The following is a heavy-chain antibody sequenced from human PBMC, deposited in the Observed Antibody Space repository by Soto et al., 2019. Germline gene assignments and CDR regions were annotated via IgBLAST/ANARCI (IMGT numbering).Heavy chain of an antibody. Sequence: PGGSLRLSCAAPGFTFSNAWMNWVRQAPGKGLEWVGRIKSKTDGGTTDYAAPVKGRFTISRDDSKNTLYLQMNSLKTEDTAVYYCTTLMITFGGALARDYWGQGTLVTVSS. CDR3: TTLMITFGGALARDY. J-gene: IGHJ4*02. D-gene: IGHD3-16*01. CDR2: IKSKTDGGTT. V-gene: IGHV3-15*07. CDR1: GFTFSNAW.